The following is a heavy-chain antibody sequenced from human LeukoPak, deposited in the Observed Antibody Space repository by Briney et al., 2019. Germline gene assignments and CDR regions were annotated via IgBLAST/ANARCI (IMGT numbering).Heavy chain of an antibody. CDR1: GFTFNNAW. V-gene: IGHV3-11*04. CDR2: ISSSGSTI. CDR3: ARDGEYSSSSSRDYYYYMDV. D-gene: IGHD6-6*01. Sequence: GGSLRLSCAASGFTFNNAWMSWVRQAPGKGLEWVSYISSSGSTIYYADSVKGRFTISRDNAKNSLYLQMNSLRAEDTAVYYCARDGEYSSSSSRDYYYYMDVWGKGTTVTVSS. J-gene: IGHJ6*03.